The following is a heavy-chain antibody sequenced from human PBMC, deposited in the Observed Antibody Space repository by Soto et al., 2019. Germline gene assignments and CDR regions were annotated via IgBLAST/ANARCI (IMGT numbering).Heavy chain of an antibody. CDR3: ATQAYEY. CDR2: INTGNGDT. Sequence: QVYLVQSGAEVKKPGASVTISCKTSGYTFTDYAMHWVRHAPGQGLEWVGWINTGNGDTRYSPKLQGRVTITTVASAGTAYLGLRRLRLGDTALYYRATQAYEYWGQGTQVAVAS. J-gene: IGHJ4*02. CDR1: GYTFTDYA. V-gene: IGHV1-3*04.